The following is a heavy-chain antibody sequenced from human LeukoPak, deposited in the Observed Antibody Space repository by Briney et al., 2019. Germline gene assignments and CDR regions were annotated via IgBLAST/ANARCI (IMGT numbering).Heavy chain of an antibody. V-gene: IGHV3-23*01. J-gene: IGHJ6*02. CDR2: ISGSGGST. CDR1: GFTFSSYA. CDR3: AKSLFGGLPRNYGMDV. D-gene: IGHD3-16*01. Sequence: GGSLRLSCAASGFTFSSYAMHWVRQAPGKGLEWVSAISGSGGSTYYADSVKGRFTISRDNSKNTLYLQMNSLRAEDTAVYYCAKSLFGGLPRNYGMDVWGQGTTVTVSS.